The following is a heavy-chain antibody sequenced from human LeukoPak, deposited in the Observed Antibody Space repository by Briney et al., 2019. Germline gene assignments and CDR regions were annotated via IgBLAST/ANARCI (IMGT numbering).Heavy chain of an antibody. CDR1: GYTFTGYY. V-gene: IGHV1-18*04. Sequence: GASVKVSCKASGYTFTGYYMHWVRQAPGQGLEWMGWISAYNGNTNYAQKLQGRVTMTTDTSTSTAYMELRSLRSDDTAVYYCARDVRGYGGYDYGAAVDYWGQGTLVTVSS. J-gene: IGHJ4*02. CDR2: ISAYNGNT. D-gene: IGHD5-12*01. CDR3: ARDVRGYGGYDYGAAVDY.